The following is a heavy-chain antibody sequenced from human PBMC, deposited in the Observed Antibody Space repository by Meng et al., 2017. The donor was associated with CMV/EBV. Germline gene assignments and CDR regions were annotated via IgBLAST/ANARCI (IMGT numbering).Heavy chain of an antibody. D-gene: IGHD3-22*01. CDR2: ISSSGHII. CDR3: AKDFMYCYDSRAYPNFDS. V-gene: IGHV3-48*04. J-gene: IGHJ4*02. Sequence: FTFSSYSMNWVRQAPEEGLEWVSYISSSGHIIYYADSVKSRFTISRDNAKSSLFLRMNSLRAEDTAVYYCAKDFMYCYDSRAYPNFDSWGQETLVTVSS. CDR1: FTFSSYS.